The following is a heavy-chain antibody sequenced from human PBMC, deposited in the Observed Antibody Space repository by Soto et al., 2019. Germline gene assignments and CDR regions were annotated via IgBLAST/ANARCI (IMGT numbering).Heavy chain of an antibody. J-gene: IGHJ4*02. V-gene: IGHV3-33*01. CDR2: IWYDGSNK. D-gene: IGHD6-19*01. CDR1: GFTFSSYG. Sequence: QVQLVESGGGVVQHGRSVRLYCAASGFTFSSYGMHWVSRAQGKGLGWVAGIWYDGSNKYYADSVKGRFTISRDNSKNTMYLKMNSLRVEDTAVYYCARDRYSGGWYDLDYWGQGTLVTVSS. CDR3: ARDRYSGGWYDLDY.